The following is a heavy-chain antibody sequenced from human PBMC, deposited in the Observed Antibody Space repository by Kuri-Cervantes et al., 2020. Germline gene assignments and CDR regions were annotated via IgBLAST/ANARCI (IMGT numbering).Heavy chain of an antibody. CDR3: ARDVDY. CDR2: TSHRWNT. J-gene: IGHJ4*02. CDR1: GYSISSGYF. V-gene: IGHV4-38-2*02. Sequence: SETLSLTCTVSGYSISSGYFWAWIRQPPGKGLEWLGSTSHRWNTYYNPSLRGRVTLSLDTSNNQFSLGLSSLTAADTAVYFCARDVDYWGQGILVTVS.